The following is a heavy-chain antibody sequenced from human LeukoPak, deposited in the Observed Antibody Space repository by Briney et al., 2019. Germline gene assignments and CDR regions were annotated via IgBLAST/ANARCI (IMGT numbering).Heavy chain of an antibody. D-gene: IGHD3-22*01. CDR2: ISDNGGRT. CDR3: ATDKEGDPSAYYLV. V-gene: IGHV3-23*01. J-gene: IGHJ4*02. Sequence: GGSLRLSCAASGFTFSGYAMSWVRQAPGKGLEWVSTISDNGGRTYYADSVKGRFTISRDNSKNTLFLQMNSLRAEDSAVYYCATDKEGDPSAYYLVGGQGTLITVSS. CDR1: GFTFSGYA.